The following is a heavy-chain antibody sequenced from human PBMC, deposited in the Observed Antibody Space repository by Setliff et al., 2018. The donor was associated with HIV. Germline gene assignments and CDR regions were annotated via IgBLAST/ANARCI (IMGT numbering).Heavy chain of an antibody. CDR2: ISPNFGHT. CDR3: ARLGSGWSDSYYYALDV. Sequence: ASVKVSCKTSGYTFTNFGISWVRQAPGHGLEWMGWISPNFGHTNYAQNFHGRITLTVDTSTSRAHMELRSLRSDDTAVYFCARLGSGWSDSYYYALDVWGQGTTVTV. J-gene: IGHJ6*02. D-gene: IGHD6-19*01. V-gene: IGHV1-18*01. CDR1: GYTFTNFG.